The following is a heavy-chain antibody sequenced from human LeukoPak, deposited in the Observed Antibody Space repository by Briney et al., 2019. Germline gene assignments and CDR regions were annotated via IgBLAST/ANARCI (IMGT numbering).Heavy chain of an antibody. CDR3: ASLDIVVVPGLFDP. CDR1: GFTFSSYW. V-gene: IGHV3-7*01. J-gene: IGHJ5*02. CDR2: IKQDGSER. Sequence: PGGSLRLSCAASGFTFSSYWMSWVRQAPGKGLEWVANIKQDGSERYYVDSVKGRFTISRDNAKNPLYLQMNSLRAEDTAVYYCASLDIVVVPGLFDPWGQGTLVTVSS. D-gene: IGHD2-2*03.